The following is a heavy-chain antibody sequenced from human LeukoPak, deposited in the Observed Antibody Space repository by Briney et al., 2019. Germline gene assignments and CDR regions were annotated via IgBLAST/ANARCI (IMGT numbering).Heavy chain of an antibody. Sequence: SETLSLTCTVSGGSISSGGYYWSWIRQHPGKGLEWIGSIYYSGSTYYNPSLKSRVTISVDTSKNQFSLKLSSVTAADTAVYYCARLGYCSSTSCYRGGGAFDYWGQGTLVTVSS. CDR3: ARLGYCSSTSCYRGGGAFDY. CDR1: GGSISSGGYY. D-gene: IGHD2-2*02. V-gene: IGHV4-39*01. CDR2: IYYSGST. J-gene: IGHJ4*02.